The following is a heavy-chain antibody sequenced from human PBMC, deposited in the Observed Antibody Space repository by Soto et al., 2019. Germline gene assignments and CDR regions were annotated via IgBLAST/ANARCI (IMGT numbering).Heavy chain of an antibody. V-gene: IGHV3-48*03. CDR1: GFTFSSYE. Sequence: GESLKISCAASGFTFSSYEMNWVRQAPGKGLEWVSYISSSGSTIYYADSVKGRFTISRDNAKNSLYLQMNSLRAEDTAVYYCASAIFSEDSSGYYDYWGQGTLVTVSS. D-gene: IGHD3-22*01. J-gene: IGHJ4*02. CDR3: ASAIFSEDSSGYYDY. CDR2: ISSSGSTI.